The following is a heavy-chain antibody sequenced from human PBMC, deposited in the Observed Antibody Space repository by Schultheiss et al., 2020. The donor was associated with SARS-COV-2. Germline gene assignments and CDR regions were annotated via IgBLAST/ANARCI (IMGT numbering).Heavy chain of an antibody. V-gene: IGHV4-59*12. CDR2: IYHSGST. CDR1: GGSISSYY. D-gene: IGHD4/OR15-4a*01. J-gene: IGHJ4*02. CDR3: ARDQPMTMGNFDY. Sequence: SQTLSLTCTVSGGSISSYYWSWIRQPPGKGLEWIGYIYHSGSTYYNPSLKSRVTISVDTSKNQFSLQLNSVTAADTAVYYCARDQPMTMGNFDYWGQGTLVTVSS.